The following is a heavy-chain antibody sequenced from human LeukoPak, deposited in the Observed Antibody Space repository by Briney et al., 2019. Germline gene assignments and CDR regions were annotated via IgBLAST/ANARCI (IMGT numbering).Heavy chain of an antibody. V-gene: IGHV3-73*01. D-gene: IGHD4-17*01. J-gene: IGHJ1*01. CDR1: GFTFSDSA. CDR3: TTGSGDYGDEYFQH. Sequence: PGGSLRLSCAASGFTFSDSAIQWVRQASGKGLEWVGRIRSKANSYATAYAASVKGRFTISRDDSKNTAYLQMNSLKTEDTAVYYCTTGSGDYGDEYFQHWGQGTLVTVSS. CDR2: IRSKANSYAT.